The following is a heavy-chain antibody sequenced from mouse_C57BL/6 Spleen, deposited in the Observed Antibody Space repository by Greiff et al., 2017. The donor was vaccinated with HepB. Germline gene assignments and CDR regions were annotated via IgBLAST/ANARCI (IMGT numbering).Heavy chain of an antibody. Sequence: QVQLKQPGAELVMPGASVKLSCKASGYTFTSYWMHWVKQRPGQGLEWIGEIDPSDSYTNYNQKFKGKSTLTVDKSSSTAYMQLSSLTSEDSAVYYCAVYYGNYVDYWGQGTTLTVSS. CDR1: GYTFTSYW. CDR2: IDPSDSYT. V-gene: IGHV1-69*01. J-gene: IGHJ2*01. CDR3: AVYYGNYVDY. D-gene: IGHD2-1*01.